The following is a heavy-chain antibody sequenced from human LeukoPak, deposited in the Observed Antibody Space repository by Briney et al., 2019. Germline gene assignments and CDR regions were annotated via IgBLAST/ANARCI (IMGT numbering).Heavy chain of an antibody. CDR3: AKRIVGWYQIDY. D-gene: IGHD6-19*01. CDR1: GFTFSSYV. CDR2: ITGPGEGT. J-gene: IGHJ4*01. V-gene: IGHV3-23*01. Sequence: GGSLRLSCAASGFTFSSYVLSWVRQAPGKGLEWVSAITGPGEGTWHADSVKGRFTTSRDNSQRTLYLQMNSLRVEDTAVYYCAKRIVGWYQIDYWGHGTLVTVSS.